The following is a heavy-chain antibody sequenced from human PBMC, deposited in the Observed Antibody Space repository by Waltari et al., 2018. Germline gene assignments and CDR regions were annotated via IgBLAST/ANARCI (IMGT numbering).Heavy chain of an antibody. J-gene: IGHJ4*02. Sequence: QVQLQESGPGLVKPSETLSLTCAVSGYSISSGYYWGWIRQPPGKGLEWIGSIYHSGSTNYNPSLKSRVTISVDKSKNQFSLKLSSVTAADTAVYYCAREGDYWGQGTLVTVSS. CDR1: GYSISSGYY. CDR2: IYHSGST. V-gene: IGHV4-38-2*02. CDR3: AREGDY.